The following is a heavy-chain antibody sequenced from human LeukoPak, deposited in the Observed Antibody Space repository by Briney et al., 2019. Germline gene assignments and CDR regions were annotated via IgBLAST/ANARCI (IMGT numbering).Heavy chain of an antibody. CDR3: AREYLPDINYHYYGMDV. CDR2: IYTSGST. D-gene: IGHD5-12*01. V-gene: IGHV4-4*07. J-gene: IGHJ6*02. CDR1: GGSFSSYY. Sequence: SETLSLTCAVYGGSFSSYYWSWIRQPAGKGLEWIGRIYTSGSTNYNPSLKSRVTMSVDTSKNQFSLKLSSVTAADTAVYYCAREYLPDINYHYYGMDVWGQGTTVTVSS.